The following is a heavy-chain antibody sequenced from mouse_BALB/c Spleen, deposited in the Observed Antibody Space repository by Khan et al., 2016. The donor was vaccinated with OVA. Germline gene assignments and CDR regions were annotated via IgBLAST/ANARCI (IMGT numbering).Heavy chain of an antibody. CDR1: GYSITSDYA. V-gene: IGHV3-2*02. J-gene: IGHJ3*01. CDR3: VRGRAY. CDR2: ISYSGRT. Sequence: EVKLLESGPGLVKPSQSLSLTCTVTGYSITSDYAWNWIRQFPGNKLEWMGYISYSGRTSYTPSLKSRIPITRDTSKNQFFLQLNSVTTEDTATYYCVRGRAYWGQGTLVTVSA. D-gene: IGHD3-3*01.